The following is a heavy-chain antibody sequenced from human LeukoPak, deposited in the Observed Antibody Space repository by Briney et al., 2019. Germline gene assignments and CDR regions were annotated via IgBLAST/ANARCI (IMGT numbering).Heavy chain of an antibody. Sequence: GASVKVSCKASGYTFTGYYMHWVRQAPGQGLEWMGWINPNSGGTNYAQKFQGRVTMTRDTSISTAYMELSRLRSDHTAVYYCARVGGYFDWLLYYYWGQGTLVSVSS. CDR1: GYTFTGYY. D-gene: IGHD3-9*01. J-gene: IGHJ4*02. CDR2: INPNSGGT. V-gene: IGHV1-2*02. CDR3: ARVGGYFDWLLYYY.